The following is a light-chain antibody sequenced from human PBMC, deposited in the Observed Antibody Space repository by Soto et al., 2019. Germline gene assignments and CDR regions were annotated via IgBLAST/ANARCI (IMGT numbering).Light chain of an antibody. J-gene: IGKJ5*01. Sequence: EIVLTQSPGTLSLSPGERATLSCRASQSVSSSYLAWYQQKPGQAPRLLIYGTSTRATGIPARFSGSGSGTEFTLTISSLQSEDFATYYCQQVNSYPQTFGQGTRLEI. CDR2: GTS. V-gene: IGKV3-15*01. CDR3: QQVNSYPQT. CDR1: QSVSSSY.